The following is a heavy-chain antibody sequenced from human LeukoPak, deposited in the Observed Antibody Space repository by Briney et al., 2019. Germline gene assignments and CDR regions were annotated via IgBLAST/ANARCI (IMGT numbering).Heavy chain of an antibody. CDR2: ISGSDGRT. D-gene: IGHD6-13*01. CDR3: AKGPRIGAVGTHDY. J-gene: IGHJ4*02. V-gene: IGHV3-23*01. CDR1: GFTFRTYA. Sequence: GGSLRLSCAASGFTFRTYAMTWVRQAPGKGLEWVSLISGSDGRTYYADSVKGRFTISRDNSKNTLYLQMNSLRAEDTAVYHCAKGPRIGAVGTHDYWSQGTLVTVSS.